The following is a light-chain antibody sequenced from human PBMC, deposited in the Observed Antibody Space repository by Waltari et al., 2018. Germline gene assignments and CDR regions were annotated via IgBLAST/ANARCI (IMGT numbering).Light chain of an antibody. CDR2: DAS. CDR3: QHYNDYPYT. J-gene: IGKJ2*01. CDR1: QTIMNW. Sequence: DIQMTQSPSTLSASVGDRVTTPCRASQTIMNWLAWYQQRPGKAPELLVYDASNLKRGVPSRFSGSGSGTEFTLTISSLQPDDFATYYCQHYNDYPYTFGQGTKLEI. V-gene: IGKV1-5*01.